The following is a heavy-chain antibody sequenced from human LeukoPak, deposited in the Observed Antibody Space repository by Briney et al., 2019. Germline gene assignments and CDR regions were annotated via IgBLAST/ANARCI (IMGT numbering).Heavy chain of an antibody. CDR2: IYYSGST. D-gene: IGHD3-22*01. J-gene: IGHJ4*02. V-gene: IGHV4-39*01. Sequence: PSGTLSLTCTVSGGSISSSSYYWGWIRQPPGKGLEWIGSIYYSGSTYYNPSLKSRVTISVDTSKNQFSLKLSSVTAADTAVYYCARRSYYDSSGIFDYWGQGTLVTVSS. CDR3: ARRSYYDSSGIFDY. CDR1: GGSISSSSYY.